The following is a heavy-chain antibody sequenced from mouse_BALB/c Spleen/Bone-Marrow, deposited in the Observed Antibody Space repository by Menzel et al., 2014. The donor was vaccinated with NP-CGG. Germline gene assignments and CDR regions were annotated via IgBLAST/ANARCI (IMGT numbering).Heavy chain of an antibody. CDR3: SRGGNYGTY. CDR1: GYAFSTYW. D-gene: IGHD2-1*01. Sequence: QVQLQQSGAELVRPGSSVKISCKASGYAFSTYWMNWVKQRPGQGLEWIGQIYPGNGNADYNGKFKDEATLTADKSSRTAYMLLSSLTSEDSAVYFCSRGGNYGTYWGQGTLVTVSA. V-gene: IGHV1-80*01. CDR2: IYPGNGNA. J-gene: IGHJ3*01.